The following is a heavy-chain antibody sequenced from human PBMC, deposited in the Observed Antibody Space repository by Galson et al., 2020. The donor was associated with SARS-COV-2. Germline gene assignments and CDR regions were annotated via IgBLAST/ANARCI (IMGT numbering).Heavy chain of an antibody. Sequence: GESLKISCAASGFTFSNAWMSWVRQAPGKGLEWVGRIKSKTDGGTTDYAAPVKGRFTISRDDSKNTLYLQMNSLKTEDTALYYCTTEHYYDSSGYYYVGSFQHWGQGTLVTVSS. V-gene: IGHV3-15*01. CDR2: IKSKTDGGTT. CDR1: GFTFSNAW. CDR3: TTEHYYDSSGYYYVGSFQH. D-gene: IGHD3-22*01. J-gene: IGHJ1*01.